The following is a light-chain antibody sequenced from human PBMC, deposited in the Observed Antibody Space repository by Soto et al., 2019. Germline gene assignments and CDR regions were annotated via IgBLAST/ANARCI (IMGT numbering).Light chain of an antibody. Sequence: DIQMTQSPSSLSASVGDRVTITCRASQGISNYLAWYQQKPGKVPKLLIYAASTLQSGVPSRFSGSGSGTDFTLIISSLQPEDVAAYYCQKYNNAPWTFGQVTKVEIK. CDR2: AAS. CDR3: QKYNNAPWT. CDR1: QGISNY. J-gene: IGKJ1*01. V-gene: IGKV1-27*01.